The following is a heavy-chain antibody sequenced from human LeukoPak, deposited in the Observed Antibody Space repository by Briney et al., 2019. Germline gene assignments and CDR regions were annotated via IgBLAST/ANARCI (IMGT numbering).Heavy chain of an antibody. CDR1: GLSFSAAW. J-gene: IGHJ4*02. D-gene: IGHD3-10*01. CDR3: ATRPPNYCGSCTGYLDY. Sequence: GGSLRLSCAASGLSFSAAWMTWVRQVPGKGLEWVGRIKSASTGGSADYAPPVKGRFFISRDDSKNTLYLQMDSLRTEDTAVYFCATRPPNYCGSCTGYLDYWGQGALVTVSS. CDR2: IKSASTGGSA. V-gene: IGHV3-15*01.